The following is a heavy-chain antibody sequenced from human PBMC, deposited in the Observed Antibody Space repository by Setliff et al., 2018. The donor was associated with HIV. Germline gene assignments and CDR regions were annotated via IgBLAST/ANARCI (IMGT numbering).Heavy chain of an antibody. D-gene: IGHD3-10*01. V-gene: IGHV4-59*12. CDR3: ARDSGTTGWCVDV. CDR2: IVDSGST. J-gene: IGHJ6*02. Sequence: SETLSLTCTLYGGSLTNYYWTWIRQSPEKGLEWIGEIVDSGSTNYSPSLKSRVTISLDTSKKQFSLRLNSVTAADTAVYYCARDSGTTGWCVDVWGQGTTVTVSS. CDR1: GGSLTNYY.